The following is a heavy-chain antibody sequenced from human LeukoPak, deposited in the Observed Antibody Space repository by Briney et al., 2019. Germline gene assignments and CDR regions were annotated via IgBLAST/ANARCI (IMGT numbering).Heavy chain of an antibody. D-gene: IGHD3-22*01. CDR3: ARGSDYDSSGYPFDY. J-gene: IGHJ4*02. V-gene: IGHV4-34*01. CDR2: INHSGST. Sequence: PSETLSLTCAVDGGSFSGYYWSWIRQPPGKGLEWIGEINHSGSTNYNPSLKSRVTISVDTSKNQFSLKLSSVTAADTAVYYCARGSDYDSSGYPFDYWGQGTLVTVSS. CDR1: GGSFSGYY.